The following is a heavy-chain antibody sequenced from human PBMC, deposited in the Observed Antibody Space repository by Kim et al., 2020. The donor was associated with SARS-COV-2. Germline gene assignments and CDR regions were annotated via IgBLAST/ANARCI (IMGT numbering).Heavy chain of an antibody. J-gene: IGHJ2*01. CDR2: ISYDGSNK. D-gene: IGHD6-19*01. Sequence: GGSLRLSCAASGFTFSSYGMHWVRQAPGKGLEWVAVISYDGSNKYYADSVKGRFTISRDNSKNTLYLQMNSLRAEDTAVYYCAKEYSSGWYRYFDLWGRGTLVTVPS. CDR1: GFTFSSYG. V-gene: IGHV3-30*18. CDR3: AKEYSSGWYRYFDL.